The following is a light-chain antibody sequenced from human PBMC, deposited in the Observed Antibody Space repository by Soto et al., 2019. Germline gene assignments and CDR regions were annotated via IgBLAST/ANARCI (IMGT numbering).Light chain of an antibody. Sequence: DIQLTQSPSFLSASVGDRVTITCRASQGINSYLAWYQQKPGKAPKVLMYDASTLQRGVPSRFSGSGSGTEFTLAISSLQPEDFATYYCQQLNSYPITFGQGTRLEIK. CDR3: QQLNSYPIT. CDR2: DAS. J-gene: IGKJ5*01. CDR1: QGINSY. V-gene: IGKV1-9*01.